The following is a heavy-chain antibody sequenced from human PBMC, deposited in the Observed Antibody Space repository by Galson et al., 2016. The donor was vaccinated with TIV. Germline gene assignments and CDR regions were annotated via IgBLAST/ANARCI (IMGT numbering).Heavy chain of an antibody. Sequence: PALVKPTQTLTLTCSFSGFSLSTTEVRVNWIRQPPGKTLEWLARIDWDDDKFYSTFLKTRLTISKDTSKNQVVLTMTNMDPVDTATYFCVRADSSGYYYYFDYWGQGTLVTVSS. CDR1: GFSLSTTEVR. D-gene: IGHD3-22*01. CDR3: VRADSSGYYYYFDY. J-gene: IGHJ4*02. V-gene: IGHV2-70*04. CDR2: IDWDDDK.